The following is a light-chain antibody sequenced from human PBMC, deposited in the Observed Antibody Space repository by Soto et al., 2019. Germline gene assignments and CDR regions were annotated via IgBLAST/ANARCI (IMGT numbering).Light chain of an antibody. CDR3: CSFAGGSTYVV. CDR2: EVT. J-gene: IGLJ2*01. CDR1: SSDVGNYEL. V-gene: IGLV2-23*02. Sequence: QSVLPQPASVSGSPGQSITISCIGTSSDVGNYELVSWYQQLPGKAPKLIIYEVTKRPSGVPNRFSGSKSGNTASLTISGLLAEDEADYHCCSFAGGSTYVVFGGGTKVTVL.